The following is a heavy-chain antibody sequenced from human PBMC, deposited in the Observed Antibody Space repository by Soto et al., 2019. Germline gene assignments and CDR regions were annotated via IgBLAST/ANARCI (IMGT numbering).Heavy chain of an antibody. J-gene: IGHJ6*02. CDR3: ARARITMVREVIKYNMDV. CDR2: IYNSGST. Sequence: SETLSLTCTVSGGSISSYYWSWIRRPPGKGLEWIGYIYNSGSTHSNPSLQSRVTISVDTSKNQFSLKLSSVTAADTGIYYCARARITMVREVIKYNMDVWGQGTTVTVS. CDR1: GGSISSYY. V-gene: IGHV4-59*01. D-gene: IGHD3-10*01.